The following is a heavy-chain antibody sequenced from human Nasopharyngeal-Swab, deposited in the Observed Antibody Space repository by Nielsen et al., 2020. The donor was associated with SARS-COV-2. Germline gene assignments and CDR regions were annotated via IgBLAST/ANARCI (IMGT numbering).Heavy chain of an antibody. Sequence: VRQAPGKGLEWVSSITSSRSYIYYADSVKGRFTISRDNAKHSLYLQMNSLRAEDTAVYYCARDLRFNTIFGVVIRKPYYTDVWGKGTTVTVSS. J-gene: IGHJ6*03. D-gene: IGHD3-3*01. CDR3: ARDLRFNTIFGVVIRKPYYTDV. V-gene: IGHV3-21*01. CDR2: ITSSRSYI.